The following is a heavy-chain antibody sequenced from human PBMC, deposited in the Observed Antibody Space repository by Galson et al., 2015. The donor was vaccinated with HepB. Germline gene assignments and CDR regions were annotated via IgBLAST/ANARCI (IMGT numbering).Heavy chain of an antibody. CDR1: GFTFIGYH. Sequence: SVKVSCKGSGFTFIGYHIHWVRQAPGQGLEWLGRINPNGGATTYAQKFQGRVTLTRTTSSKTAYMELTSLKPDDSAVYYCARDLRPTNFGVFTLDYRGQGSLVTVSS. CDR2: INPNGGAT. V-gene: IGHV1-2*06. CDR3: ARDLRPTNFGVFTLDY. J-gene: IGHJ4*02. D-gene: IGHD3-3*01.